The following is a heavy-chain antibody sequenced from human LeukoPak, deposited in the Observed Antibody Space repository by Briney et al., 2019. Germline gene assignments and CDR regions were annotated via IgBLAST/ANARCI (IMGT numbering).Heavy chain of an antibody. CDR3: ASEAAAGLDAFDI. CDR1: GGTFSSYA. Sequence: SVKVSCKASGGTFSSYAISWVRQAPGQGLEWMGGIIPIFGTANYAQKFQGRVTITADKSTSTAYMELSSLRSENTAVYYCASEAAAGLDAFDIWGQGTMVTVSS. CDR2: IIPIFGTA. D-gene: IGHD6-13*01. V-gene: IGHV1-69*06. J-gene: IGHJ3*02.